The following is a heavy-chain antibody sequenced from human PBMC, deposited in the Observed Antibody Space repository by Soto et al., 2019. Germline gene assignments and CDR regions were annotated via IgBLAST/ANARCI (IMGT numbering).Heavy chain of an antibody. J-gene: IGHJ5*02. CDR1: GGSISSYY. V-gene: IGHV4-4*07. Sequence: SETLSLTCTVSGGSISSYYWSWIRQPAGKGLEWIGRIYTSGSTNYNPSLKSRVTMSVDTSKNQFSLKLSSVTAADTAVYYCARTPHYYGSGTLGSPWFDPWGQGTLVTVSS. D-gene: IGHD3-10*01. CDR2: IYTSGST. CDR3: ARTPHYYGSGTLGSPWFDP.